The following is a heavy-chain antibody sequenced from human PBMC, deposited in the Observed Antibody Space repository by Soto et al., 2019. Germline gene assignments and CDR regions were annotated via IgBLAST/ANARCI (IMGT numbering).Heavy chain of an antibody. D-gene: IGHD2-2*01. J-gene: IGHJ4*02. CDR2: INTGNGNT. Sequence: QVQLVQSGAEVKKPGASVKVSCKASGYTFTGYAIQWVRQAPGQGLEWMGWINTGNGNTHSSQRFQGRVTITRDTSANTAYMELSSLRPEDTAVYFWTREIWNGVVIPAAMMFWGQGTLVTVSS. CDR3: TREIWNGVVIPAAMMF. CDR1: GYTFTGYA. V-gene: IGHV1-3*04.